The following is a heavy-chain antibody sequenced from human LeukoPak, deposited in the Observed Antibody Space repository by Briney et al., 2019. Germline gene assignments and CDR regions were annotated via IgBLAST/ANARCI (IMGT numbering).Heavy chain of an antibody. CDR2: IHYRGTT. V-gene: IGHV4-39*07. CDR3: ARALGSMVRGVIPFDF. D-gene: IGHD3-10*01. Sequence: SETLSLTCIVSGGSISSTSYYWGWIRQSPGKGLEWIGSIHYRGTTYYNPSLKSRVTISVDTSKNQFSPKLSSVTAADTAVYYCARALGSMVRGVIPFDFWGRGTLVTVSS. CDR1: GGSISSTSYY. J-gene: IGHJ4*02.